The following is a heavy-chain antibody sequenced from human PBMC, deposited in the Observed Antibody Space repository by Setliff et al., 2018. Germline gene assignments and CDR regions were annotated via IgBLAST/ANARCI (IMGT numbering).Heavy chain of an antibody. CDR1: GGSTGVSEYY. J-gene: IGHJ4*02. Sequence: PSETLSLTCTFSGGSTGVSEYYCGWVRQSPGKGLEWIGSAYAGVGTYYNPSLQSRITISVDTSQNHFSLSLTSMTAADTAVYHCAAGIKLGIFDSWGQGVLVTVSS. D-gene: IGHD3-16*01. CDR2: AYAGVGT. V-gene: IGHV4-39*07. CDR3: AAGIKLGIFDS.